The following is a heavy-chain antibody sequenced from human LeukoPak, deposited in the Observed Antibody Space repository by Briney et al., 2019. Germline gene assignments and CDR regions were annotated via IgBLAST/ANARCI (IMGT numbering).Heavy chain of an antibody. CDR3: AKEGRWYYLWSY. Sequence: SLRLSCAASGFTFSSYAMSWVRQAPGKGLEWASAISGSGGSTYYADSVKGRFTISRDNSKNTLYLQMNSLRAEDTAVYYCAKEGRWYYLWSYWGQGTLVTVSS. CDR1: GFTFSSYA. J-gene: IGHJ4*02. D-gene: IGHD3-16*01. CDR2: ISGSGGST. V-gene: IGHV3-23*01.